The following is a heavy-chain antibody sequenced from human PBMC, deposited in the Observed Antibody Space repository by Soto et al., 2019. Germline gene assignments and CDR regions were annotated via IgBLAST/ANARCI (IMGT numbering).Heavy chain of an antibody. CDR1: GYSFTSYW. CDR3: ARAGSSWYAQGDS. CDR2: IDPSDSYT. J-gene: IGHJ4*02. V-gene: IGHV5-10-1*01. D-gene: IGHD6-13*01. Sequence: PGESLKISCKGSGYSFTSYWISWVRQMPGKGLEWMGRIDPSDSYTNYSPSFQGHVTISADKSISTAYLQWSSLKASDTAMYYCARAGSSWYAQGDSWGQGTLVTVSS.